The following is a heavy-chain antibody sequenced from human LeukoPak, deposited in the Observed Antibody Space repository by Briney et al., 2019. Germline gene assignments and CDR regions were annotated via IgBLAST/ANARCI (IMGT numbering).Heavy chain of an antibody. CDR2: ISGSGGST. D-gene: IGHD5-12*01. CDR1: GFTFSSYA. Sequence: GGSLRLSRAASGFTFSSYAMSWVRQAPGKGLEWVSAISGSGGSTYYADSVKGRFTISRDNSKNTLYLQMNSLRAEDTAVYYCAKHTIVATNTHDYWGQGTLVTVSS. V-gene: IGHV3-23*01. J-gene: IGHJ4*02. CDR3: AKHTIVATNTHDY.